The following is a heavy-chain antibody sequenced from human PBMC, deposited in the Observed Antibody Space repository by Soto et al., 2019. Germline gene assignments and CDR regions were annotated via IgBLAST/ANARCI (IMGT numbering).Heavy chain of an antibody. D-gene: IGHD6-19*01. CDR2: ISGSGVYT. CDR3: ARDPRSGWHTYFDY. J-gene: IGHJ4*02. CDR1: GFTFSTYS. V-gene: IGHV3-21*01. Sequence: GGSLRLSCAASGFTFSTYSINWVRQASGKGLEWISSISGSGVYTYYADSVKGRFTISRDNAKNSVYLQMNSLRAEDTAVYFCARDPRSGWHTYFDYWGQGNLVTVSS.